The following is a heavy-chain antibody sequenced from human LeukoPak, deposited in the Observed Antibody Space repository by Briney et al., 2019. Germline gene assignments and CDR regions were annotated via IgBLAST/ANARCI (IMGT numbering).Heavy chain of an antibody. CDR2: INAGNGNT. J-gene: IGHJ5*02. CDR1: GYTFSRYA. Sequence: ASVKVSCKASGYTFSRYAMHWVRQAPGQRLEWMGWINAGNGNTKYSEKFQGRVTISWDTSANTAYMELSSLRSEDTAVYYCARDPTIVIVPVAHQTNWLDPWGQGTLVTVSS. D-gene: IGHD2-2*01. V-gene: IGHV1-3*01. CDR3: ARDPTIVIVPVAHQTNWLDP.